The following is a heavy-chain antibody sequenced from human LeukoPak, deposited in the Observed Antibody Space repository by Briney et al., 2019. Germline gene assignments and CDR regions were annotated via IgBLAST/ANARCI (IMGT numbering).Heavy chain of an antibody. CDR2: IIPIFGTA. V-gene: IGHV1-69*01. J-gene: IGHJ4*02. CDR1: GGTFSSYA. Sequence: SVKVSCKASGGTFSSYAISWVRQAPGQGLEWMGGIIPIFGTANYAQKFQGRVTITADESTSTAYMELSSLRSEDTAVYYCARVSATHAGSGAVGDYWGQGTLVTVSS. D-gene: IGHD3-10*01. CDR3: ARVSATHAGSGAVGDY.